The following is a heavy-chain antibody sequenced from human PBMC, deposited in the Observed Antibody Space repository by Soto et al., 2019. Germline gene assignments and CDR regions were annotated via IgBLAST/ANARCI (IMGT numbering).Heavy chain of an antibody. CDR2: TIPLFGTT. CDR1: GDTFKNSV. Sequence: QVQLVQSGVEVKKPGSSVRVSCKASGDTFKNSVISWVRQAPGQGLEWMGGTIPLFGTTDYAQKFQGRLTITTDESTNTAYMEVRRLTSEDTPVYYCVAELDFGKLSVVWGQGTTVIVSS. D-gene: IGHD3-10*01. CDR3: VAELDFGKLSVV. J-gene: IGHJ6*02. V-gene: IGHV1-69*01.